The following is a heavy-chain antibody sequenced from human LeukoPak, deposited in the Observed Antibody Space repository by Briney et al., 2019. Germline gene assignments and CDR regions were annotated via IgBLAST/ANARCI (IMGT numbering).Heavy chain of an antibody. CDR1: GFTFSSYA. Sequence: GSLRLSCAASGFTFSSYAMHWVRQAPGKGLEYVSAISSNGGSTYYANSVKGRFTISRDNSKNTLYLQMGSLRAEDMAVYYCARGVAPTSIDYWGQGTLVTVSS. V-gene: IGHV3-64*01. CDR3: ARGVAPTSIDY. D-gene: IGHD2-15*01. J-gene: IGHJ4*02. CDR2: ISSNGGST.